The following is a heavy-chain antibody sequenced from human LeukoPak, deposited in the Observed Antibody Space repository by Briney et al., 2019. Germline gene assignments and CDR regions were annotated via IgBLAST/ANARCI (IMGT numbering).Heavy chain of an antibody. Sequence: ASVKVSCKASRYTFTSYYMHWVRQAPGQGLEWMGIINPSGGSTSYAQKFQGRVTMTRDTSTSTVYMELSSLRSEDTAVYYCARARKTYSSGWHDHAFDIWGQGTMVTVSS. V-gene: IGHV1-46*01. CDR1: RYTFTSYY. CDR2: INPSGGST. J-gene: IGHJ3*02. D-gene: IGHD6-19*01. CDR3: ARARKTYSSGWHDHAFDI.